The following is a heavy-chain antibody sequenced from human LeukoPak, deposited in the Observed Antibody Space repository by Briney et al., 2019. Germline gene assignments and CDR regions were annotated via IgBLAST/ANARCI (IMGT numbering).Heavy chain of an antibody. J-gene: IGHJ4*02. CDR3: ARGLKYYDYVWGSYRRPYFDY. Sequence: SETLSLTCTVSGGSISSGGYYWSWIRQHPGKGLEWIGYIYYSGSTYYNPSLKSRVTISVDTSKNQFSLKLSSVTAADTAVYYCARGLKYYDYVWGSYRRPYFDYWGQGTLVTVSS. D-gene: IGHD3-16*02. CDR1: GGSISSGGYY. V-gene: IGHV4-31*03. CDR2: IYYSGST.